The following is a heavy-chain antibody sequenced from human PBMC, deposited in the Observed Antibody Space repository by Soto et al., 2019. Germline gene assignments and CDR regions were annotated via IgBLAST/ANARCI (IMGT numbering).Heavy chain of an antibody. D-gene: IGHD3-9*01. CDR1: GFTFSSYW. J-gene: IGHJ4*02. Sequence: GGSLRLSCAASGFTFSSYWMSWVRQAPGKGLEWVANIKQDGSEKYYVDSVKGRFTISRDNAKNSLYLQMNSLRAEDTAVYYCARVGGILTGYYLDYWGQGTLVTVSS. V-gene: IGHV3-7*01. CDR2: IKQDGSEK. CDR3: ARVGGILTGYYLDY.